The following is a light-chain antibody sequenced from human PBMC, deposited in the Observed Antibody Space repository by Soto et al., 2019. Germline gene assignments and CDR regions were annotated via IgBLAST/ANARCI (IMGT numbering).Light chain of an antibody. V-gene: IGLV1-44*01. Sequence: QSVPTQPPSASGTPGQRVTISCSGSSSNIGTNIVNWYQQVPGTAPKLLIYSYNQRPSGVPDRFSGSKSGTSASLAISGRQSEDEADYYCAAWDDSLNGPVFGVGTKLTFL. CDR3: AAWDDSLNGPV. CDR1: SSNIGTNI. CDR2: SYN. J-gene: IGLJ3*02.